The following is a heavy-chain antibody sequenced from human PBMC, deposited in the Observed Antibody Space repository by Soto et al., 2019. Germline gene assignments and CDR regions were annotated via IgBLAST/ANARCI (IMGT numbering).Heavy chain of an antibody. D-gene: IGHD3-3*01. CDR2: IKSKTDGGTT. J-gene: IGHJ6*02. CDR3: TTVKDYDFWSGYANYYGMDV. CDR1: GFTFSNAW. V-gene: IGHV3-15*07. Sequence: EVQLVESGGGLVKPGGSLRLSFAASGFTFSNAWMNWVRQAPGKGLEWVGRIKSKTDGGTTDYAAPVKGRFTISRDDSKNTLYLQMNSLKTEDTAVYYCTTVKDYDFWSGYANYYGMDVWGQGTTVTVSS.